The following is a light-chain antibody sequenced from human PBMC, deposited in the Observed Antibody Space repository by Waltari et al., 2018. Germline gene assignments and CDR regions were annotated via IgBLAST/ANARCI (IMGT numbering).Light chain of an antibody. CDR3: QSSDSSGTWV. CDR1: ALPKQY. J-gene: IGLJ3*02. CDR2: KDS. V-gene: IGLV3-25*03. Sequence: SSELTQPPSLSVSPGQTAKITFSGEALPKQYPYWYQQKSGQAPVLLIYKDSERPSMIAERFSGASSGTTVTLTISGVQAEDEADYFCQSSDSSGTWVFGGGTKLTVL.